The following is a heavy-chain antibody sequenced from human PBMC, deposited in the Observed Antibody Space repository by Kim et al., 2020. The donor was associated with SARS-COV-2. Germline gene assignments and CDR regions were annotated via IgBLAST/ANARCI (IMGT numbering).Heavy chain of an antibody. D-gene: IGHD3-10*01. CDR2: ISGSGGSS. Sequence: GGSLRLSCAASGFVFMNYAMTWVRQAPGKGLEWVSGISGSGGSSYYADSVKGRFTISRDNSKDTVYLEMNSLRADDTAVNNWVKSVGENNYYYGLDVWG. V-gene: IGHV3-23*01. CDR3: VKSVGENNYYYGLDV. J-gene: IGHJ6*02. CDR1: GFVFMNYA.